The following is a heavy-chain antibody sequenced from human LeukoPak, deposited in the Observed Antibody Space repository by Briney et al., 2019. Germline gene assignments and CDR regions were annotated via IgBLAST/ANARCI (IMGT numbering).Heavy chain of an antibody. CDR1: GGSISGYY. V-gene: IGHV4-59*01. CDR3: ASSKVRGVIRALDY. J-gene: IGHJ4*02. D-gene: IGHD3-10*01. Sequence: SETLSLTCTVSGGSISGYYWSWIRQPPGKGLEWIGYIYYSGSTNYNPSLKSRVTISVDTSKNQFSLKLSSVTAADTAVYYCASSKVRGVIRALDYWGQGTLVTVSS. CDR2: IYYSGST.